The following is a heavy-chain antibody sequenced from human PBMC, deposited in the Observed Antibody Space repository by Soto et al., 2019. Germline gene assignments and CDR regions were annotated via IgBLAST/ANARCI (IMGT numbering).Heavy chain of an antibody. CDR1: GFTFSSYA. V-gene: IGHV3-30-3*01. CDR3: ARGGGYSSSWYEPFDY. D-gene: IGHD6-13*01. Sequence: QVQLVESGGGVVQPGRSLRLSCAASGFTFSSYAMHWVRQAPGKGLEWVAVISYDGSNKYYADSVKGRFTISRDNSKNTLYLQMNSLRAEDTAVYYCARGGGYSSSWYEPFDYWGQGTLVTVSS. J-gene: IGHJ4*02. CDR2: ISYDGSNK.